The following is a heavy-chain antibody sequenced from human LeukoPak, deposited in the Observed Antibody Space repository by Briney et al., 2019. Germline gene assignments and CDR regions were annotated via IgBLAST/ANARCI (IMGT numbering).Heavy chain of an antibody. CDR1: GFTFDDYA. D-gene: IGHD4-11*01. CDR3: AKWGYTGYSNYYFDY. J-gene: IGHJ4*02. CDR2: ISGDGGST. V-gene: IGHV3-43*02. Sequence: PGGSLRLSCAASGFTFDDYAMHWVRQAPGKGLEWVSLISGDGGSTYYADSVKGRFTISRDNSKNSLYLQMNSLRTEDTALYYCAKWGYTGYSNYYFDYWGQGTLVTVSS.